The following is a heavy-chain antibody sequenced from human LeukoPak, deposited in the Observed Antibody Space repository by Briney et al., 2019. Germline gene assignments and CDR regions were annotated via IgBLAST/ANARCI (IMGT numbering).Heavy chain of an antibody. CDR3: ARGTRSTGFDY. J-gene: IGHJ4*02. Sequence: SETLSLTCTVSGGSISSGGYYWSWIRQHQGKGLEWIGYIYYSGSTYYNPSLKRRVTISVDTSKNQFSLKLSSVTAADTAVYYCARGTRSTGFDYWGQGTLVTVSS. V-gene: IGHV4-31*03. CDR2: IYYSGST. D-gene: IGHD2-2*01. CDR1: GGSISSGGYY.